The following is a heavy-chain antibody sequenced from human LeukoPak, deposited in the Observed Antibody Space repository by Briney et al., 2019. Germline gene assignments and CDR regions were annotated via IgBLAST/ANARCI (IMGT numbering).Heavy chain of an antibody. CDR3: ARSLVHGAAYGMDV. Sequence: PSETLSLTCTVSGGSVSSGSYYWSWIRQPPGKGLEWIGYIYYSGSTNYNPSLKSRVTISVDTSKNQFSLKLSSVTAADTAVYYCARSLVHGAAYGMDVWGKGTTVTVSS. CDR1: GGSVSSGSYY. J-gene: IGHJ6*04. CDR2: IYYSGST. V-gene: IGHV4-61*01. D-gene: IGHD2-8*02.